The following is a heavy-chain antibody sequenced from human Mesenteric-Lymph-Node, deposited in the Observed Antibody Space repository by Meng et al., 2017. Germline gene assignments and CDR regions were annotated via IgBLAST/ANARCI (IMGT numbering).Heavy chain of an antibody. J-gene: IGHJ4*02. D-gene: IGHD2-21*01. CDR2: ISSSSSYI. V-gene: IGHV3-21*04. CDR1: GFTFSSYS. Sequence: GESLKISCAASGFTFSSYSMNWVRQAPGKGLEWVSSISSSSSYIYYADSVKGRFTISRDNSKNTLSLQMDSLRVEDTAVYYCAKTSGEIVGAYFYNWGQGTLVTVSS. CDR3: AKTSGEIVGAYFYN.